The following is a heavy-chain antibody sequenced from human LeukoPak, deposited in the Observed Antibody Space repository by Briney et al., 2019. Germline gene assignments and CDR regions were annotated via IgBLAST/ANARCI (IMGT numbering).Heavy chain of an antibody. D-gene: IGHD5-24*01. J-gene: IGHJ4*02. CDR1: GFTFDDYA. CDR2: ISWNSVSI. Sequence: PGGSLRLSCAASGFTFDDYAMHWVRQAPGKGLEWVSGISWNSVSIGYGDSVKGRFTISRDNAKNSLYLQMNSLRPEDTALYYCVKDRGLRNQWLQLTYDSWGQGTLVTVSS. CDR3: VKDRGLRNQWLQLTYDS. V-gene: IGHV3-9*01.